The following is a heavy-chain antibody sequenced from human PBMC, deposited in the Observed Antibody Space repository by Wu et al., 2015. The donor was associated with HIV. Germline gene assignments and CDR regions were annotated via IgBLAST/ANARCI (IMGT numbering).Heavy chain of an antibody. Sequence: QVQLVQSGAEVKKPGASVKVSCKASGYTFTSYDINWVRQATGQGLEWMGWMNPNSGNTGYAQKFQGRVTMTRNTSISTAYMELSSLRSEDTAVYYCARGAAYYDSSGLIGDAFDIWGQGTMVTVSS. V-gene: IGHV1-8*01. CDR1: GYTFTSYD. J-gene: IGHJ3*02. CDR2: MNPNSGNT. CDR3: ARGAAYYDSSGLIGDAFDI. D-gene: IGHD3-22*01.